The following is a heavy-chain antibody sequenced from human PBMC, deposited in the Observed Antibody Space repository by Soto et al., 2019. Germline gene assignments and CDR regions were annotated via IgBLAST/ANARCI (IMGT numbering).Heavy chain of an antibody. CDR3: ARTDRDFYGLDV. Sequence: EVQLVESGGGLVQPGGSLRLSCEASGFTFRNYDMHWVRQGTGKGLEWVSGISASGDPDYADAVEARFTISRENAQNSFFLQMSRLRVGDTAVYYCARTDRDFYGLDVWGQGTTVIVSS. J-gene: IGHJ6*02. CDR2: ISASGDP. CDR1: GFTFRNYD. V-gene: IGHV3-13*05.